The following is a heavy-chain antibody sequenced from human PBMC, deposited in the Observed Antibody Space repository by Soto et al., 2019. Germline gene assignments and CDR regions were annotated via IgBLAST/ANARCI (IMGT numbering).Heavy chain of an antibody. J-gene: IGHJ5*02. CDR1: GGFLSESY. D-gene: IGHD3-16*01. Sequence: SETLSLTCAVYGGFLSESYWTWIRQPPGKGLEWIGEINHVGGTNYNPSLESRVTMSVDTSQNQFSLRLISVTAADTAMYFCVRIRYQLPSSVLWLDPWGQGTPVTVSS. CDR2: INHVGGT. CDR3: VRIRYQLPSSVLWLDP. V-gene: IGHV4-34*01.